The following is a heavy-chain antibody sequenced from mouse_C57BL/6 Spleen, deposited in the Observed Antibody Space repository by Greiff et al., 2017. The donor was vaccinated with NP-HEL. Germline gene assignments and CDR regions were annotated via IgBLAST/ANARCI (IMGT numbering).Heavy chain of an antibody. D-gene: IGHD1-1*01. CDR3: ATTTVDYAMDY. V-gene: IGHV1-59*01. Sequence: QVQLQQPGAELVRPGTSVKLSCKASGYTFTSYWMHWVKQRPGQGLEWIGVIDPSDSYTNYNQKFKGKATLTVDTSSSTAYMQLSSLTSEDSAVYYCATTTVDYAMDYWGQGTSVTVSS. CDR2: IDPSDSYT. J-gene: IGHJ4*01. CDR1: GYTFTSYW.